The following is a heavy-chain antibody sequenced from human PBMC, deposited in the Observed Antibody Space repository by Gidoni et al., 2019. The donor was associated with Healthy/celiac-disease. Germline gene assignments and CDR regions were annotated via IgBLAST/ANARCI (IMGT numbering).Heavy chain of an antibody. CDR3: AKDDSSAVFSAAGY. J-gene: IGHJ4*02. Sequence: QVQLVESGGGVVQPGRSLRLSCASSGFTFSSYGMHWVRQAPGKGLEWVAVISYDGSNKYYADSVKGRFTISRDNSKNTLYLQMNSLRAEDTAVYYCAKDDSSAVFSAAGYWGQGTLVTVSS. D-gene: IGHD3-22*01. CDR2: ISYDGSNK. CDR1: GFTFSSYG. V-gene: IGHV3-30*18.